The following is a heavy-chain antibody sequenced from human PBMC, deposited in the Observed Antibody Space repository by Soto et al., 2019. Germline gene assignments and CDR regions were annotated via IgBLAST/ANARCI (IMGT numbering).Heavy chain of an antibody. Sequence: PSETLSLTCTVSGGSISSGGYYLSWIRQHPGKGLEWIGYIYYSGSTYYNPSLKSRVTISVDTSKNQFSLKLSSVTAADTAVYYCARDLWAVGATSHYYYYGMDVWGQGTTVTVSS. D-gene: IGHD1-26*01. J-gene: IGHJ6*02. CDR1: GGSISSGGYY. CDR2: IYYSGST. V-gene: IGHV4-31*03. CDR3: ARDLWAVGATSHYYYYGMDV.